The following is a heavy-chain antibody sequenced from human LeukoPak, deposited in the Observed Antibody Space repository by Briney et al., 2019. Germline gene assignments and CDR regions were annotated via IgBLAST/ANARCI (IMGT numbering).Heavy chain of an antibody. Sequence: GGSLRLSSAASGFTFSSYSMNWVRQAPGKGLEWVSSISSSSSYIYYADSVKGRFTISRDNAKNSLYLQMNSLRAEDTAVYYCARYSSSWAYYFDYWGQGTLVTVSS. D-gene: IGHD6-13*01. V-gene: IGHV3-21*01. CDR2: ISSSSSYI. CDR3: ARYSSSWAYYFDY. J-gene: IGHJ4*02. CDR1: GFTFSSYS.